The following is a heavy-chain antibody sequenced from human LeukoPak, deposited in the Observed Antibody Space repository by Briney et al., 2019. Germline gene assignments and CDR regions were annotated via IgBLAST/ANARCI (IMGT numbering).Heavy chain of an antibody. V-gene: IGHV4-61*02. J-gene: IGHJ4*02. Sequence: SDTLSLICTLSGRSISGESYCWTWIRRPAGKGLQWIVRVRTTRSTHFPPSLNSRVPISLDTYKNQFSLKLSSVTAADTAVYYCARGNTYGHGAMFDYWGQGTLVTVSP. CDR3: ARGNTYGHGAMFDY. CDR1: GRSISGESYC. CDR2: VRTTRST. D-gene: IGHD5-18*01.